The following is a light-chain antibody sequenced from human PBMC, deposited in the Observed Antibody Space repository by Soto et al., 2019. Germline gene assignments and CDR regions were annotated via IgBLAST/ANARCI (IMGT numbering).Light chain of an antibody. CDR2: DVS. CDR3: QHYDHLPPLT. J-gene: IGKJ4*01. CDR1: QDIKNY. V-gene: IGKV1-33*01. Sequence: EIQMIQSPSSLSASVGDRVTITCQASQDIKNYLNWYQQKPGKAPKLLIYDVSNLETGVPSRFSGSGSGTHFSLTISSLQPEDVATYYCQHYDHLPPLTFGGGTRVQIK.